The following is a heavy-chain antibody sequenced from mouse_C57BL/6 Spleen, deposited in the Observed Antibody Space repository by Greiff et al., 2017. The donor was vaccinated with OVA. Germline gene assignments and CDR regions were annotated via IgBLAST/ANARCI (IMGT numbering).Heavy chain of an antibody. V-gene: IGHV1-50*01. CDR1: GYTFTSYW. Sequence: HLHHSGAELVKPGASVKLSCKSSGYTFTSYWMQWVKQRPGQGLEWIGEIYPSDSYTNYNQKFKGKATLTVDTSSSTAYMQLSSLTSEDSAVYYCARATGYFDVWGTGTTVTVSS. CDR2: IYPSDSYT. CDR3: ARATGYFDV. J-gene: IGHJ1*03. D-gene: IGHD1-1*01.